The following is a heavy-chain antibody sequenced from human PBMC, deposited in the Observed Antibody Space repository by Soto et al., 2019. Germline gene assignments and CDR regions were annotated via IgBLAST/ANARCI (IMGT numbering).Heavy chain of an antibody. CDR1: EYSFSSFE. CDR3: ARTLWNWYFDL. J-gene: IGHJ2*01. D-gene: IGHD2-21*01. Sequence: QLVESGGGLIQTGGSMRLSCIGSEYSFSSFEMNWVRQAPGKGLEWVSYMSTSGADIKYADSVKGRFTVSRDNSNNSLFLQMDRIRADDTAIYYCARTLWNWYFDLWGRGTLVTVSS. V-gene: IGHV3-48*03. CDR2: MSTSGADI.